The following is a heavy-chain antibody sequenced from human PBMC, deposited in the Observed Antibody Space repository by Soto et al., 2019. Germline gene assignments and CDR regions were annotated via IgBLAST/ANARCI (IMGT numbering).Heavy chain of an antibody. D-gene: IGHD2-2*01. V-gene: IGHV3-30*18. J-gene: IGHJ4*02. CDR3: AKSPNFYCSSYHCYKYYFDY. CDR2: ISYDGSDK. Sequence: QEQLVESGGGVVLPGRSLRLSCAASGFTFNTFGMHWVRQAPGKGLEWVAVISYDGSDKYYSDSVRGRFTISRDNSMNTLYLQMNSLRTEDTAVYYCAKSPNFYCSSYHCYKYYFDYWGQGPLVTVSS. CDR1: GFTFNTFG.